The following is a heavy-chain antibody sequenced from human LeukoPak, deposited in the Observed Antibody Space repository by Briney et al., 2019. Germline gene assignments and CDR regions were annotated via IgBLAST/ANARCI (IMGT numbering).Heavy chain of an antibody. CDR2: ISSSGSTI. Sequence: GGSLRLSCAASGFTFSDYYMSWIRQAPGKGLEWVSYISSSGSTIYYADSVRGRFTISRDNAKNSLYLQMNSLRAEDTAVYYCARVAMVKSFFDYWGQGTLVTVSS. CDR1: GFTFSDYY. V-gene: IGHV3-11*04. D-gene: IGHD5-18*01. J-gene: IGHJ4*02. CDR3: ARVAMVKSFFDY.